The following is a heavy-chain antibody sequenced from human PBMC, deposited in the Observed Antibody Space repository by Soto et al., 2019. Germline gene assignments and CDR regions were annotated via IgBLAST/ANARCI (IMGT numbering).Heavy chain of an antibody. D-gene: IGHD5-12*01. Sequence: PGGSLRLSCEGSGFTFRGYWMSWVRQAPGKGLEWVANIKQDGSEKAYVDSVKGRFSISRDNGKNSLYLQMNSLRVEDTAIYYCARESGYDWHFDFWGPGTLVTVSS. CDR1: GFTFRGYW. V-gene: IGHV3-7*03. J-gene: IGHJ4*02. CDR3: ARESGYDWHFDF. CDR2: IKQDGSEK.